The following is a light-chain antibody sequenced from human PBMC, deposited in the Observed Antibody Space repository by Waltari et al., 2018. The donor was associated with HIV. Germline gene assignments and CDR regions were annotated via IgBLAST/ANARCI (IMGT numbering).Light chain of an antibody. V-gene: IGKV1-39*01. CDR2: IAS. CDR1: QTVGND. Sequence: DIQMSQSPSTLSASVGDRVTITCRASQTVGNDLNWYQQKSGEAPKLLIYIASSLYSDVPPRFIGSRSGNDFTLTITALQPEDFATYFCQQSSATPYTFGQGTRLDVK. J-gene: IGKJ2*01. CDR3: QQSSATPYT.